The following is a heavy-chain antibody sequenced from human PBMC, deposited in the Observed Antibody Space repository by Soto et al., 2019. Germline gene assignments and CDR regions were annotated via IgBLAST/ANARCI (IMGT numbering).Heavy chain of an antibody. D-gene: IGHD6-19*01. Sequence: VGSLRLSCASSVFTFSSYDMHCVRQSTGKGLEWVSAIGTAGDTYYPGSVKGRFTISRENAKNSLYLQMNSLRAGDTAVYYCARESRSSGWYYFDYWGQGTLGSVSS. J-gene: IGHJ4*02. CDR2: IGTAGDT. CDR1: VFTFSSYD. V-gene: IGHV3-13*01. CDR3: ARESRSSGWYYFDY.